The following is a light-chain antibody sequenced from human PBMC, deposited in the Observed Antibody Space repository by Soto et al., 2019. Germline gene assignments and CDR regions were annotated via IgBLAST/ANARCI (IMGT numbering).Light chain of an antibody. CDR2: EVA. CDR1: RSDVGSYDL. CDR3: SSYAGRGVGV. V-gene: IGLV2-23*02. J-gene: IGLJ2*01. Sequence: QSALTQPASVSGSPGQSITISCTGTRSDVGSYDLVSWYQQHPGEAPKLLIYEVAERPSGVSIRFSGSKSDYTASLTISGLQVEDEADYYCSSYAGRGVGVFGGGTK.